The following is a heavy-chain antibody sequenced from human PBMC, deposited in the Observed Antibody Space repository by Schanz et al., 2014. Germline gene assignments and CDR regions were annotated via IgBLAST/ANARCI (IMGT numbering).Heavy chain of an antibody. J-gene: IGHJ4*02. CDR2: ISSDGSKK. CDR3: ARSPIPIQGVPMDF. V-gene: IGHV3-33*05. CDR1: GFNFANHA. D-gene: IGHD3-10*01. Sequence: QVQLVESGGGVVQPERSLRLSCAASGFNFANHAIHWVRQGQGNGLQWVAVISSDGSKKLYADSVKARFTISRDNSKNSVSLQMDSLRPEDTAVYYCARSPIPIQGVPMDFWGQGTLVTVSS.